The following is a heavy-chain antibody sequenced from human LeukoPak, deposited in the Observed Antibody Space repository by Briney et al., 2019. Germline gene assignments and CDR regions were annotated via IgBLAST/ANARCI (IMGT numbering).Heavy chain of an antibody. CDR3: ARAPGGGSFIDWFDP. CDR1: GYTFTGYY. J-gene: IGHJ5*02. V-gene: IGHV1-2*02. CDR2: INPNSGGT. D-gene: IGHD1-26*01. Sequence: ASVKVSCKASGYTFTGYYMHWVRQAPGQGLEWMGWINPNSGGTNYAQKFQGRVTMTRDTSISTAYMELSRLRSDDTAVYYCARAPGGGSFIDWFDPWGQGTLVTVSS.